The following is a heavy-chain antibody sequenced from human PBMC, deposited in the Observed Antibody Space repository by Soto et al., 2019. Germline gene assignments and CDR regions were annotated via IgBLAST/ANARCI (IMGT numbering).Heavy chain of an antibody. V-gene: IGHV4-31*03. J-gene: IGHJ6*02. Sequence: TMPVTCSVSGGSLNHRDYYWSWIRQHPGRGLEWIGNIFHTGITDYNPSLMGRLTISIDTSKNEFSLKLTSVTAADTAVYYCARDRPASKSFGSCRDVWRRRTTGTVSS. CDR3: ARDRPASKSFGSCRDV. D-gene: IGHD1-26*01. CDR2: IFHTGIT. CDR1: GGSLNHRDYY.